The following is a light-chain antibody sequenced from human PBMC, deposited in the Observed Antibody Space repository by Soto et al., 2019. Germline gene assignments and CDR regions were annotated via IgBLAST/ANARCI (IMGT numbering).Light chain of an antibody. Sequence: QPVLTQPSSLPASPGASASLTCTLRSGINVGTYRIYWYQQKPGSPPQYLLRYKSDSDKQQGSGVPSRFSGSKDASANAGILLISGLQSEDEADYYCMIWHSSAVVFGGGTKLTVL. CDR2: YKSDSDK. CDR3: MIWHSSAVV. V-gene: IGLV5-45*02. CDR1: SGINVGTYR. J-gene: IGLJ2*01.